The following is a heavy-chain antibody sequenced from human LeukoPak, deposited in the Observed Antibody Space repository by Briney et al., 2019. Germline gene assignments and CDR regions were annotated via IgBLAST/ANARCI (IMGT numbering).Heavy chain of an antibody. D-gene: IGHD2-2*01. V-gene: IGHV3-23*01. CDR3: AKESLRVVPSATFDY. CDR2: ISGSGGST. CDR1: GFTFSTSS. J-gene: IGHJ4*02. Sequence: GGSLRLSCAASGFTFSTSSMSWVRQAPGKGLAWVPSISGSGGSTYYADSVKGRFTISRDNSKNTLYLQMHSLRAEDTAVYYCAKESLRVVPSATFDYWGQGTLVTVSS.